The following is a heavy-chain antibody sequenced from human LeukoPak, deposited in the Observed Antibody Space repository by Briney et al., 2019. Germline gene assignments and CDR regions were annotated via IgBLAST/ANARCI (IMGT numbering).Heavy chain of an antibody. Sequence: GASVKVSCKASGYTFTGYYMHWVRQAPGQGLEWMGWINPNSGGTNYAQKFQGRVTMTRDTSISTAYMELSRLRSDDTAVYYCARGARVVVVPAAPFDYWGQGTLVTVSS. J-gene: IGHJ4*02. CDR3: ARGARVVVVPAAPFDY. CDR2: INPNSGGT. V-gene: IGHV1-2*02. CDR1: GYTFTGYY. D-gene: IGHD2-2*01.